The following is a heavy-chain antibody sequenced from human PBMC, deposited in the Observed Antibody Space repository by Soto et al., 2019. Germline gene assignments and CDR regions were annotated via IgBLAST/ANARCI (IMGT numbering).Heavy chain of an antibody. J-gene: IGHJ6*02. CDR3: AKSVGGTNYYYGMDV. CDR2: ISGSGGST. D-gene: IGHD2-15*01. V-gene: IGHV3-23*01. Sequence: EVQLLESGGGLVQPGGSLRLSCAASGFTFSLYAMSWVRQAPGKGLEWVSVISGSGGSTYYADSVKGRFTVSRDISKNTLYLQMNSLGVEDTAVYYCAKSVGGTNYYYGMDVWGRGTTVTVSS. CDR1: GFTFSLYA.